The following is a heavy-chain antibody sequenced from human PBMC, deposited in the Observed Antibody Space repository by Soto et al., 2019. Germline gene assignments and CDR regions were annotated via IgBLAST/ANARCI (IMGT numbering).Heavy chain of an antibody. CDR2: MNPDSANT. CDR3: ARAIRDQLLSDY. CDR1: GYTFTNYD. J-gene: IGHJ4*02. V-gene: IGHV1-8*01. Sequence: QVQLVQSGAEVKQPGASVKVSCRASGYTFTNYDISWVRQATGQGLEWMGWMNPDSANTGYAQKFQGRVTMTRDTSRNTAYRELNSLTSEDTAVYYCARAIRDQLLSDYWGQGTLVTVSS. D-gene: IGHD1-26*01.